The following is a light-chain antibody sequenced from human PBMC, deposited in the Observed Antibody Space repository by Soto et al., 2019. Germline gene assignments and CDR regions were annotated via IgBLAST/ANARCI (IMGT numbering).Light chain of an antibody. CDR2: GAS. Sequence: ETVMTQSPAPQSESPGEGDTLSCRASESVNSNLAWYQWKPGQTPRLLIYGASTRATGIPASFTGSGSGTEFTLTISSLKSEDFAVYFCQQYNNWPRTFGQGTKVDIK. J-gene: IGKJ1*01. V-gene: IGKV3-15*01. CDR1: ESVNSN. CDR3: QQYNNWPRT.